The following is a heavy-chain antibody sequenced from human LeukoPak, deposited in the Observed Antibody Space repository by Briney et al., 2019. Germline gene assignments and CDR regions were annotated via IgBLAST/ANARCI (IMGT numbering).Heavy chain of an antibody. D-gene: IGHD6-13*01. Sequence: ASVKVSCKASGYTFTGYHMHWVRQAPGQGLEWMGRTNPNSGDTNYAQKFQGRVTMTRDTSISTVYMELSSLRSEDTAVYYCARGAAGPDNDYWGQGTLVTVSS. V-gene: IGHV1-2*06. CDR2: TNPNSGDT. CDR1: GYTFTGYH. J-gene: IGHJ4*02. CDR3: ARGAAGPDNDY.